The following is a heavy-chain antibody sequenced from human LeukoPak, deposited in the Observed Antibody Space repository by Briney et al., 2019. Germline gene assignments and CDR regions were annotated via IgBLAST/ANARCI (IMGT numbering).Heavy chain of an antibody. V-gene: IGHV4-59*01. Sequence: SETLSLTCTVSGGSISRYYWSWIRQPPGKGLEWIGYIYYSGSTNYNPSLKSRVTISVDTSKNQFSLKLSSVTAADTAVYYCARGGATHFDYWGQGTLVTVSS. CDR1: GGSISRYY. CDR2: IYYSGST. J-gene: IGHJ4*02. CDR3: ARGGATHFDY.